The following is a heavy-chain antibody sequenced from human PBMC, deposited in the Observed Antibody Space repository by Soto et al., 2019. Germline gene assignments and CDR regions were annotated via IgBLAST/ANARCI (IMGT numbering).Heavy chain of an antibody. CDR2: MYSGGST. Sequence: EVQLVESGGGLIQPGGSLRLSCAASGFTVSSSYMSWVRQAPGKGLEWVSVMYSGGSTYYADSVKGRFTISRDISKNTLYLQMDSLRAEDTAVYYCARGLGRGYSDSSAYFHLDYWGQGTLVTVSS. J-gene: IGHJ4*02. CDR3: ARGLGRGYSDSSAYFHLDY. CDR1: GFTVSSSY. D-gene: IGHD3-22*01. V-gene: IGHV3-53*01.